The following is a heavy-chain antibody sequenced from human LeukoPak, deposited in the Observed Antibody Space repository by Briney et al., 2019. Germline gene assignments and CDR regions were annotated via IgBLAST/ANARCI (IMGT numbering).Heavy chain of an antibody. CDR2: INPNSGGT. D-gene: IGHD1-26*01. Sequence: GASVKVSCKASGYTFTGYYMHWVRQAPGQGLEWMGWINPNSGGTNYAQKFQGRVTMTRDTSISTAYMELSRLRSDDTAVYYCARDFTVGATTIDYWGQGTLVTVSS. V-gene: IGHV1-2*02. CDR3: ARDFTVGATTIDY. J-gene: IGHJ4*02. CDR1: GYTFTGYY.